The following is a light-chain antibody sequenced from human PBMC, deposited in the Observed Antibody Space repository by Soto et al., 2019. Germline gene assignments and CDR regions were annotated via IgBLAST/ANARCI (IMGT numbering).Light chain of an antibody. CDR3: NSYTNSDTPVL. CDR2: EVS. CDR1: SSDVGAYIY. Sequence: QSALTQPASVSGSPGQSITISCTGTSSDVGAYIYVSWYQQHPGKAPKLIMYEVSNRPSGVSNRFSGSKSVNTASLTISGLQAEDEADYYCNSYTNSDTPVLFGGGTKLTVL. V-gene: IGLV2-14*01. J-gene: IGLJ2*01.